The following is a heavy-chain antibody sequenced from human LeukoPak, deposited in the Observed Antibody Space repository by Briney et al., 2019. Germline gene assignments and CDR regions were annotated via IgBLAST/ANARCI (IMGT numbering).Heavy chain of an antibody. D-gene: IGHD3-10*01. CDR2: INAGNGNT. CDR3: ARFENYYGSGSYLSPSGYYGMDV. V-gene: IGHV1-3*01. CDR1: GYTFTSYA. J-gene: IGHJ6*02. Sequence: GASVKVSCKASGYTFTSYAMHWVRQAPGQRLEWMGWINAGNGNTKYSQKFQGRVTITRDTSASTAYMELSSLRSEDTAVYYCARFENYYGSGSYLSPSGYYGMDVWGQGTTVTVSS.